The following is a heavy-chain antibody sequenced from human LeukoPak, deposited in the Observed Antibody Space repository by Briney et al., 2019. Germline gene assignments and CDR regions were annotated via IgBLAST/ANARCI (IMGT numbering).Heavy chain of an antibody. CDR3: ARGYASGSYYLIDTFDI. CDR2: INPNSGGT. J-gene: IGHJ3*02. CDR1: GYTFTGYY. Sequence: ASVKVSCKASGYTFTGYYLHWVRQTPGQGLEWMGWINPNSGGTNYAQKFQGRVTMTRDTSITTAFMELSRLRSDDTAVYYCARGYASGSYYLIDTFDIWGQGTVVTVSS. V-gene: IGHV1-2*02. D-gene: IGHD3-10*01.